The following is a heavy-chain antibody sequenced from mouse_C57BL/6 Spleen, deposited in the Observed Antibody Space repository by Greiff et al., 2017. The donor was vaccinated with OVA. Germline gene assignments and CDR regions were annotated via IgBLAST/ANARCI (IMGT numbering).Heavy chain of an antibody. D-gene: IGHD1-1*01. J-gene: IGHJ3*01. CDR3: ARSGSSPWFAY. Sequence: QVHVKQSGAELVKPGASVKLSCKASGYTFTSYWMQWVKQRPGQGLEWIGEIDPSDSYTNYNQKFKGKATLTVDTSSSTAYMQLSSLTSEDSAVYYCARSGSSPWFAYWGQGTLVTVSA. V-gene: IGHV1-50*01. CDR1: GYTFTSYW. CDR2: IDPSDSYT.